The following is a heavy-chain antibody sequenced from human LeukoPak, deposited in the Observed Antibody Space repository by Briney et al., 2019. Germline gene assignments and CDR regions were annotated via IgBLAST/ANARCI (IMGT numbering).Heavy chain of an antibody. D-gene: IGHD4-17*01. CDR1: GFTFSSYS. Sequence: GGSLRLSCAASGFTFSSYSRDWVRQAPGKGLEWVSSISGTSSYIYYADSLKGRFTISRDNAKNSLYLQMNSLRAEDTAVYYCAREGYGDYHFDYWGQGSLVTVSS. J-gene: IGHJ4*02. CDR3: AREGYGDYHFDY. CDR2: ISGTSSYI. V-gene: IGHV3-21*01.